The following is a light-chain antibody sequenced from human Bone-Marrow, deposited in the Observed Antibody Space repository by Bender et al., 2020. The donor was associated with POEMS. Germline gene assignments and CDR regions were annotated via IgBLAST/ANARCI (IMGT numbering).Light chain of an antibody. J-gene: IGLJ2*01. Sequence: QSALTQPASVSGSPRQSIAISCTGTSSDVGGYNYVSWYQQHPGKAPKLLIYEVSNRPAGVSNRFSGSKSGNTASLTISGLQAEDEADYYCSSFTSSNTRVVFGGGTKVTVL. V-gene: IGLV2-14*01. CDR2: EVS. CDR3: SSFTSSNTRVV. CDR1: SSDVGGYNY.